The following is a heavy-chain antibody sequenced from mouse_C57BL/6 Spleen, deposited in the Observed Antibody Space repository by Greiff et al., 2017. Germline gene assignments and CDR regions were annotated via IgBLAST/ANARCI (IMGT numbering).Heavy chain of an antibody. CDR1: GYTFTDYE. CDR3: AVYYYGSYYYAMDY. D-gene: IGHD1-1*01. CDR2: LDPETGGT. V-gene: IGHV1-15*01. Sequence: QVQLQQSGAELVRPGASVTLSCKASGYTFTDYEMHWVKQTPVHGLAWIGALDPETGGTAYNQQFKGKAILTADKSSSTAYMQLSSLTSDDSAVYFCAVYYYGSYYYAMDYWGQGTSVTVSS. J-gene: IGHJ4*01.